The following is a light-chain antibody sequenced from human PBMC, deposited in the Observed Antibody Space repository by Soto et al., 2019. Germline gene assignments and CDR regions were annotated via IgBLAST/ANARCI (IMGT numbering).Light chain of an antibody. CDR3: QQRSNWLT. V-gene: IGKV3-11*01. CDR1: QSVSSY. J-gene: IGKJ4*01. CDR2: DAS. Sequence: EIVVTQSQATLSLSPGERATLSCRASQSVSSYLAWYQQKPGQAPRLLIYDASNGAAGIPARFSGSGSGTAFTLPISSLEPEDCPVYYCQQRSNWLTFGGGTKVEI.